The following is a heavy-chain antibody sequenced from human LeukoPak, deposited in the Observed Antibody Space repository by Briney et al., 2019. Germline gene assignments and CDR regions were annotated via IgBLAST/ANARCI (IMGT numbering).Heavy chain of an antibody. CDR2: IYYTGST. CDR3: ARAQYASGSFFDY. CDR1: GGSISTHY. J-gene: IGHJ4*02. D-gene: IGHD3-10*01. V-gene: IGHV4-59*11. Sequence: SETLSLTCTVSGGSISTHYWSWIRQPPGKGLEWIGYIYYTGSTNYNPSLKSRVTMTIDTSKNQFSLELTFVSAADTAVYYCARAQYASGSFFDYWGQGTLATVSS.